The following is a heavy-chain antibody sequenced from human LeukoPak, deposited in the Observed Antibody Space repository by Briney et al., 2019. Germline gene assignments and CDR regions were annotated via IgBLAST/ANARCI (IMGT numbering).Heavy chain of an antibody. V-gene: IGHV4-31*03. Sequence: PSETLSLTCTVSGGSTSSGDYYWSWIRQLPGKGLEWIGYIYYSGSTYYNPSLKSRVTISVDTSKNQFSLKLNSVTAADTAVYYCATITFSSGWSASYAFDVWGQGTMVSVSS. CDR2: IYYSGST. D-gene: IGHD3-3*01. CDR3: ATITFSSGWSASYAFDV. J-gene: IGHJ3*01. CDR1: GGSTSSGDYY.